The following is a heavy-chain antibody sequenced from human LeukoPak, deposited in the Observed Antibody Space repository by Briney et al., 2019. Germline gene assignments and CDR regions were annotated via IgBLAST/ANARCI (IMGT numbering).Heavy chain of an antibody. CDR1: GFTFSSYG. CDR2: IRYDGSNK. V-gene: IGHV3-30*02. CDR3: AKDGYGSLPAGAFDI. Sequence: GGSLRLSCAASGFTFSSYGMHWVRQAPGKGLEWVAVIRYDGSNKYYAGSVKGRFTISRDNSKNTLYLQMNSLRAEDTAVYYCAKDGYGSLPAGAFDIWGQGTMVTVSS. D-gene: IGHD2-2*01. J-gene: IGHJ3*02.